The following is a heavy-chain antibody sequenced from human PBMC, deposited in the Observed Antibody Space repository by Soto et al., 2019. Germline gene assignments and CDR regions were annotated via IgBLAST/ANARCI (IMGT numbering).Heavy chain of an antibody. CDR1: AINSSTYY. V-gene: IGHV4-39*01. Sequence: LQLKESGPGRVKPSETLSLTCTVSAINSSTYYWGWIRQPPGKELEWIGSINYSGSTYYNPSLKSRVTISVDTSKNQFSLKLNSVTAADTAVYYCASDDYGDASNWFDPWGQGTLVTVSS. D-gene: IGHD4-17*01. CDR2: INYSGST. J-gene: IGHJ5*02. CDR3: ASDDYGDASNWFDP.